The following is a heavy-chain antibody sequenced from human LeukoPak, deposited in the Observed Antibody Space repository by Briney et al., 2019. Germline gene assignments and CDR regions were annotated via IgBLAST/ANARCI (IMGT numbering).Heavy chain of an antibody. J-gene: IGHJ4*02. Sequence: PGRSLRLSCAASGFTFSSYGMHWVRRAPGKGLEWVAVIWYDGSNKYYADSVKGRFTISRDNSKNTLYLQMNSLRAEDTAVYYCARGVTYYDFWSGYYGTPQFDYWGQGTLVTVSS. CDR3: ARGVTYYDFWSGYYGTPQFDY. V-gene: IGHV3-33*01. CDR1: GFTFSSYG. CDR2: IWYDGSNK. D-gene: IGHD3-3*01.